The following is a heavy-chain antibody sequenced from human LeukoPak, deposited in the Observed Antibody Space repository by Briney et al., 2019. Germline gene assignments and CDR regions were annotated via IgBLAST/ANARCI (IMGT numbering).Heavy chain of an antibody. Sequence: GGSLRLSCAASGFSFSNYAMSWVRQAPGKGLEWVSAISNSFDSTYYADSVKGRFTISRDNSKNTLYLQMNSLRTEDTAVYYCAKAPSGKGFDLWDQGTLVTVSS. J-gene: IGHJ4*02. V-gene: IGHV3-23*01. CDR2: ISNSFDST. D-gene: IGHD3-3*01. CDR3: AKAPSGKGFDL. CDR1: GFSFSNYA.